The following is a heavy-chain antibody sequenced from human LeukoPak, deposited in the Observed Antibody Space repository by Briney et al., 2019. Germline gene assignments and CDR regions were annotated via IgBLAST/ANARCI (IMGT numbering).Heavy chain of an antibody. CDR3: ARVVAGSVYNSGMDV. Sequence: AGGSLRLSCAASGFTFSTYVMHWVRQAPGKGLRWVAVILYDGSNKYFADSVKGRFIISRDNSKNTLYLQMNSLTAEDTAVYYCARVVAGSVYNSGMDVWGQGTTVTVSS. CDR1: GFTFSTYV. J-gene: IGHJ6*02. V-gene: IGHV3-30*01. D-gene: IGHD3-10*01. CDR2: ILYDGSNK.